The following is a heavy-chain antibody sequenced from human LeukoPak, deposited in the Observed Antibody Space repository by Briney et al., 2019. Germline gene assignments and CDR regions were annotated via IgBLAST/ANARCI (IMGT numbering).Heavy chain of an antibody. CDR3: ARADCSSTGCYPFDY. CDR2: IYYSGST. Sequence: SETLSLTCTVSGGSISSGDYYWSWIRQPPGKGLEWIGYIYYSGSTYYNPSLKSRVTISVDTSKNQFSLKLSSVTAADTAVYYCARADCSSTGCYPFDYWGQGTLVTVSS. V-gene: IGHV4-30-4*08. J-gene: IGHJ4*02. CDR1: GGSISSGDYY. D-gene: IGHD2-2*01.